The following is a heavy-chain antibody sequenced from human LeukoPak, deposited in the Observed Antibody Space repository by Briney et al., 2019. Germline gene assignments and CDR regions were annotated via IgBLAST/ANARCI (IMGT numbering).Heavy chain of an antibody. CDR3: TRDQVQADDIGAIDAFDI. CDR1: GFTFGDYA. D-gene: IGHD3-9*01. Sequence: PGGSLRLSCTASGFTFGDYAMSWFRQAPGKGLEWVGFIRSKAYGGTTEYAASVKGRFTISRDDSKSIAYLQMNSLKTEDTAVYYCTRDQVQADDIGAIDAFDIWGQGTMVTVSS. CDR2: IRSKAYGGTT. J-gene: IGHJ3*02. V-gene: IGHV3-49*03.